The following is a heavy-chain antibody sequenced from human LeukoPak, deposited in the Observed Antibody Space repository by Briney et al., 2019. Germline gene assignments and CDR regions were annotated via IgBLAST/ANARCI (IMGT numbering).Heavy chain of an antibody. CDR3: ARLQWLSTPFFDY. CDR2: VYYSGST. D-gene: IGHD6-19*01. Sequence: SETLSLTCTVSGGSISSYYWSWIRQPAGKGLEWIGYVYYSGSTNYNPSLKSRVNISLDTPKNQFSLKLISVTAADTAVYFCARLQWLSTPFFDYWGQGTLVTVSS. J-gene: IGHJ4*02. V-gene: IGHV4-59*08. CDR1: GGSISSYY.